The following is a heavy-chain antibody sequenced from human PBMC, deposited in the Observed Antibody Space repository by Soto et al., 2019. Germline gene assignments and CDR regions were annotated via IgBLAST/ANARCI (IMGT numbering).Heavy chain of an antibody. CDR3: ATPTGRVLGRSCAD. J-gene: IGHJ4*02. D-gene: IGHD3-16*01. CDR2: INPNTGVT. CDR1: GYTFTGFY. V-gene: IGHV1-2*02. Sequence: AASVKVSCKASGYTFTGFYMHWVRQAPGQGLEWLGWINPNTGVTTYAQKFQGRVTMTRDTSISTAYMELSRLTSDDTAVYYCATPTGRVLGRSCADWGQGTLVTVSS.